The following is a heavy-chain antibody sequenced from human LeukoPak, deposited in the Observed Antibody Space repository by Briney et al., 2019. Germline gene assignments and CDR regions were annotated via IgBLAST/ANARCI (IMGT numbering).Heavy chain of an antibody. D-gene: IGHD5-24*01. CDR2: VKGDGITT. Sequence: GGSLRHSCAASAFTFRSYWMHWVRQSPGKWLVWVSRVKGDGITTSYADSVKGRFTISRDNAKNTLYLQMNSLRAEDTAVYYCARGGDNYGFGYWGQGTLVTVSS. J-gene: IGHJ4*02. CDR1: AFTFRSYW. CDR3: ARGGDNYGFGY. V-gene: IGHV3-74*01.